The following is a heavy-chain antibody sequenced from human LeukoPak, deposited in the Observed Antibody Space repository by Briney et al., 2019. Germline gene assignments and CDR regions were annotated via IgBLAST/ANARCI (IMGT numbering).Heavy chain of an antibody. V-gene: IGHV4-59*01. CDR3: AREILGAFDI. CDR1: VFTFTSNY. CDR2: IYYSGGT. Sequence: PGGSLRLSCAASVFTFTSNYMSWIRQPPGKGLEWMGYIYYSGGTNYNPTLKTQVTISVATSKNQFSLKVSSVTDAGTAVYYCAREILGAFDIWGQGTMVTVSS. D-gene: IGHD2-8*02. J-gene: IGHJ3*02.